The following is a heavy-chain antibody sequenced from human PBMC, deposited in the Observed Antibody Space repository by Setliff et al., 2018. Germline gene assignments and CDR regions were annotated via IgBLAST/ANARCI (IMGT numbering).Heavy chain of an antibody. CDR2: INSDGSST. D-gene: IGHD3-3*01. CDR3: ARDGGLVKFGEWYRTYMDV. V-gene: IGHV3-74*01. J-gene: IGHJ6*03. CDR1: GITFSSSW. Sequence: PGASLRLSCAASGITFSSSWIHWVRQAPGKGLVWVSRINSDGSSTSYADSVKGRFTISRDNAKNTLYLQMNSLRAEDTAVDYCARDGGLVKFGEWYRTYMDVWGKGTMVTVFS.